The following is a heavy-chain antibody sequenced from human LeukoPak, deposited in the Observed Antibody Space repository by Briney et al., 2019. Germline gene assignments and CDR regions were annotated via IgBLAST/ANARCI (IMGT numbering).Heavy chain of an antibody. J-gene: IGHJ4*02. CDR2: IYHSGST. CDR3: ARMVRGVPPLDY. D-gene: IGHD3-10*01. Sequence: SETLSLTCTVSGYSISSGYYWGWIRQPPGKGLEWIGSIYHSGSTYYNPSLKSRVTISVDTSKNQFSLKLSSVTAADTAVYYCARMVRGVPPLDYWGQGTLVTVSS. V-gene: IGHV4-38-2*02. CDR1: GYSISSGYY.